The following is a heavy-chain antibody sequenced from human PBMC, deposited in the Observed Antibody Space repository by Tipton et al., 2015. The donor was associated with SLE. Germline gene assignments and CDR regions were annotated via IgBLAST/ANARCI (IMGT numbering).Heavy chain of an antibody. V-gene: IGHV3-7*03. Sequence: SLRLSCAASGFTFSSYWMSWVRQAPGKGLEWVANIKQDGSEKYYVDSVKGRFTISRDNSKNTLYLQMNSLRAEDTAVYYCASLNVDTANWDYWGQGTLVTVSS. CDR2: IKQDGSEK. CDR1: GFTFSSYW. J-gene: IGHJ4*02. CDR3: ASLNVDTANWDY. D-gene: IGHD5-18*01.